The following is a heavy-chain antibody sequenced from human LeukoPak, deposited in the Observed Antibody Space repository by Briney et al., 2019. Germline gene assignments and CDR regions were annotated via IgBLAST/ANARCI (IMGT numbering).Heavy chain of an antibody. Sequence: PGGSLRLSCAASGFTFSNYWMSWVRQAPGKGLEWVAHTNKDGSETYYVDSVKGRFTISRDNAKSSLYLQMNSLRVDDTAVYYCARDKVTYWGQGTLVTVSS. J-gene: IGHJ4*02. CDR2: TNKDGSET. CDR1: GFTFSNYW. V-gene: IGHV3-7*01. CDR3: ARDKVTY.